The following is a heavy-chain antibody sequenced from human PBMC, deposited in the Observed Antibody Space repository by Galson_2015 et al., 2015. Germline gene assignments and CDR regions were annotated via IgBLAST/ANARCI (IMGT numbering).Heavy chain of an antibody. CDR2: GDSDT. D-gene: IGHD1-20*01. CDR3: ARLTGRDEAFDI. Sequence: GDSDTRYSPSFQGQVTISVDKSISTSYLQLSSLKASDTAMYYCARLTGRDEAFDIWGQGTMVTVSS. V-gene: IGHV5-51*01. J-gene: IGHJ3*02.